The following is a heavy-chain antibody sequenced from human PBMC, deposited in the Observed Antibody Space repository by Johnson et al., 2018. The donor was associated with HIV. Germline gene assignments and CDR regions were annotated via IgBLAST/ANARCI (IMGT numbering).Heavy chain of an antibody. CDR3: AREAGDRFVGFDAFDI. CDR2: INWNGGST. CDR1: GFTFDDYG. D-gene: IGHD7-27*01. Sequence: VQLVESGGGVVRPGGSLRLSCAASGFTFDDYGMSWVRQVPGKGLEWVSGINWNGGSTDYAASVKGRFTISRDNAKNTLYLQMNSLRAEDTAVYYCAREAGDRFVGFDAFDIWGQGTMVTVSS. J-gene: IGHJ3*02. V-gene: IGHV3-20*04.